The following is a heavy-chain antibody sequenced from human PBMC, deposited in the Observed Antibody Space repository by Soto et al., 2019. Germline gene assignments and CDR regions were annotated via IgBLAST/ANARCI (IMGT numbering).Heavy chain of an antibody. Sequence: PSETLSLTCAVYGGSFSGYYWSWIRQPPGKGLEWIGEINHSGSTNYNPSLKSRVTISVDTSKNQFSLKLSSVTAADTAVYYCARHVRFCSGGSCYLFYYFDYWGQGTLVTVSS. D-gene: IGHD2-15*01. V-gene: IGHV4-34*01. CDR3: ARHVRFCSGGSCYLFYYFDY. CDR1: GGSFSGYY. CDR2: INHSGST. J-gene: IGHJ4*02.